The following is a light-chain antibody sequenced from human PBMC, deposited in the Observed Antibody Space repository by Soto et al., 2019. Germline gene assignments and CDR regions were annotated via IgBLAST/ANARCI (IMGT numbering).Light chain of an antibody. CDR3: TSFTSSNTWV. V-gene: IGLV2-14*01. J-gene: IGLJ3*02. CDR1: SSDVGLYNH. CDR2: EVS. Sequence: QSPLTQPASVSGAPGQSITISCTGTSSDVGLYNHVSWYQQHPGNTPKLMIYEVSDRPSGVSNRFSGSKSGNTASLTISGLQAEDEAEYYCTSFTSSNTWVFGGGTKLTVL.